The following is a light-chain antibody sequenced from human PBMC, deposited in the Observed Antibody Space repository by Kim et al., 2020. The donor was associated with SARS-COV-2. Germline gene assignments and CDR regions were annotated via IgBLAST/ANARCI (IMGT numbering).Light chain of an antibody. CDR1: HSVSTS. J-gene: IGKJ5*01. V-gene: IGKV3D-20*01. Sequence: VLTQSPATLSLYRGERATLSCGASHSVSTSLAWYQQKPGLAPRLLISDASNRATGIPDRFSGSGSGTDFTLTINKLEPEDSAVYYCQQYVRSPITFGQGTRLEIK. CDR3: QQYVRSPIT. CDR2: DAS.